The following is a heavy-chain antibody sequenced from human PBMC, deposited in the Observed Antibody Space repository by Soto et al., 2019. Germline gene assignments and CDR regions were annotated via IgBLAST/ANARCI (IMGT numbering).Heavy chain of an antibody. CDR3: ASLAIGDPLSDN. D-gene: IGHD5-12*01. Sequence: PSDTLSLTCTVFGGSISSYYWSWIRQPPGKGLEWIGYIYYSGSTNYNPSLKSRVTISVDTSKNQFSLKLSSVTAADTAVYYCASLAIGDPLSDNWGQGTLVTVSS. CDR2: IYYSGST. CDR1: GGSISSYY. V-gene: IGHV4-59*01. J-gene: IGHJ4*02.